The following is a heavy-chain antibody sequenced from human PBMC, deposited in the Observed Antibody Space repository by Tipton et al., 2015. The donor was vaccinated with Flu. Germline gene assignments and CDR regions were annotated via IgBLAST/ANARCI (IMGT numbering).Heavy chain of an antibody. CDR1: GGSFSGYY. J-gene: IGHJ3*02. Sequence: TLSLTCAVYGGSFSGYYWSWIRQPPGKVLEWVGEINHSGSTNYNPSLKSRVTISVDTSKNQFSLKLTSVTAADTAVYYCAKHCSGGSCSHAFDIWGQGTMVTVSS. CDR3: AKHCSGGSCSHAFDI. V-gene: IGHV4-34*01. CDR2: INHSGST. D-gene: IGHD2-15*01.